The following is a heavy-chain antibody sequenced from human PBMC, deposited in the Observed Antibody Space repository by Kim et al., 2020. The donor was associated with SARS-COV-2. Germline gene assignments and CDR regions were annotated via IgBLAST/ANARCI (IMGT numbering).Heavy chain of an antibody. V-gene: IGHV1-69*13. CDR3: ARDHITMVRGASGGVDV. D-gene: IGHD3-10*01. Sequence: SVKVSCKASGGTFSNYALSWVRQAPGQGLEWMGGIITIFGTAKYAQKFQDRITIIADESTSTAYMELSSLTSDDTAVYFCARDHITMVRGASGGVDVWGQGTTVTVSS. CDR1: GGTFSNYA. CDR2: IITIFGTA. J-gene: IGHJ6*02.